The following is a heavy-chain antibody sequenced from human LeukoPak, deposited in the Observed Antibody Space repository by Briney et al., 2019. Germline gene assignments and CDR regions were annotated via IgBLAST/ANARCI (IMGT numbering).Heavy chain of an antibody. CDR3: ARVDPDSSSTLEVFDY. CDR2: IYYSGST. V-gene: IGHV4-59*01. Sequence: SETLSLTCTVSGGSISSYYWSWIRQPPGKGLEWIAYIYYSGSTNYNPSLKSRVTISVDTSKNQFSLKLSSVTAADTAVYYCARVDPDSSSTLEVFDYWGRGTLVTVSS. D-gene: IGHD6-6*01. CDR1: GGSISSYY. J-gene: IGHJ4*02.